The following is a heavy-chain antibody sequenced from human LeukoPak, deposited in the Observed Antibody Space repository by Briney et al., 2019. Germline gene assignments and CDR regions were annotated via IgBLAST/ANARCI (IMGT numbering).Heavy chain of an antibody. D-gene: IGHD5-18*01. J-gene: IGHJ5*02. CDR2: INHSGST. Sequence: SETLSLTCAVYGGSFSGYYWSWIRQPPGKGLEWIGEINHSGSTNYNPSLKSRVTISVDTSKNQFSLKLSSVTAADTAVYYCARDSLFDTNWFDPWGQGTLVTVSS. CDR3: ARDSLFDTNWFDP. CDR1: GGSFSGYY. V-gene: IGHV4-34*01.